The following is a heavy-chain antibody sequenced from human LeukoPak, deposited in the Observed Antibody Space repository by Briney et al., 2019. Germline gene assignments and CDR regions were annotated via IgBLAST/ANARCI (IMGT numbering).Heavy chain of an antibody. J-gene: IGHJ5*02. CDR3: ARRPGAGSRDCWFDP. V-gene: IGHV4-61*02. Sequence: SSETLSLTCTVSGGSISSDNHYWGWIRQPAGKGLEWIGRISTSGDTHYNPSLKSRVTISVDTSKNQFSLKLSSVTAADTAVYYCARRPGAGSRDCWFDPWGQGTLVTVSS. CDR2: ISTSGDT. CDR1: GGSISSDNHY. D-gene: IGHD2-21*01.